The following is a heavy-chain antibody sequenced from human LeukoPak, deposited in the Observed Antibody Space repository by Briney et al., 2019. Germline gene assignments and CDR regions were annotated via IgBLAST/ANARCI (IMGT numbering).Heavy chain of an antibody. Sequence: SETLSLTCTVSGGSMSSYCWNWIRQPPGKGLEWIGYIYYSGSTNYNPSLKSRVTISVDTSKNQFSLKLSSVTAADTAVYYCARLQYCSGTSCYWFDPWGQGTLVTVSS. V-gene: IGHV4-59*12. D-gene: IGHD2-2*01. CDR3: ARLQYCSGTSCYWFDP. J-gene: IGHJ5*02. CDR1: GGSMSSYC. CDR2: IYYSGST.